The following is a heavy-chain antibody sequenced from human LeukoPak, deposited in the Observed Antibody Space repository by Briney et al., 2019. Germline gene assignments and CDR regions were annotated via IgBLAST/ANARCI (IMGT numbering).Heavy chain of an antibody. V-gene: IGHV4-34*01. CDR2: VNHLGRT. Sequence: SETLSLTCAVSGGSFSVYYWSWIRQPPGKGLEWIGEVNHLGRTNYNPSLKSRVTMSLDTSKKEVSLKLTPVTAADTAVYYCARGSASGIYPIDYWGQGTLVIVSS. D-gene: IGHD6-19*01. J-gene: IGHJ4*02. CDR3: ARGSASGIYPIDY. CDR1: GGSFSVYY.